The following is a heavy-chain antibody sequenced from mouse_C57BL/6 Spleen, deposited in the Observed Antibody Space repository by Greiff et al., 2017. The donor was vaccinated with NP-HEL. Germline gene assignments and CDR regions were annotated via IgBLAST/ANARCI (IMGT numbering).Heavy chain of an antibody. CDR3: TTGDGYPQWYFDV. V-gene: IGHV14-4*01. J-gene: IGHJ1*03. Sequence: VQLKESGAELVRPGASVKLSCTASGFNIKDDYMHWVKQRPEQGLEWIGWIDPENGDTEYASKFQGKATITADTSSNTAYLQLSSLTSEDTAVYYCTTGDGYPQWYFDVWGTGTTVTVSS. CDR1: GFNIKDDY. D-gene: IGHD2-3*01. CDR2: IDPENGDT.